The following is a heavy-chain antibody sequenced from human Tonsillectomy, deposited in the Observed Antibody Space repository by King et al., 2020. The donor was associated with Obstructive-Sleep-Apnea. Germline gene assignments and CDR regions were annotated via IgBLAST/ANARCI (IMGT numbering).Heavy chain of an antibody. J-gene: IGHJ6*02. D-gene: IGHD3-10*01. CDR1: GFTFSSYW. CDR2: IKQDGGEK. Sequence: EVQLVESGGGLVQPGGSLRLSCAASGFTFSSYWMTWVRQAPGKGLEWVANIKQDGGEKYYVDSVKGRFTISRDNAKNSLYLQMNSLRAEDTAVYYCARDYYYGSGSQINYYYGLDVWGQGTTVTVSS. CDR3: ARDYYYGSGSQINYYYGLDV. V-gene: IGHV3-7*01.